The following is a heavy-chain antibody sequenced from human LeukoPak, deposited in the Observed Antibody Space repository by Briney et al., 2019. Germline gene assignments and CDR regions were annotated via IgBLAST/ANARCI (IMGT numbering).Heavy chain of an antibody. J-gene: IGHJ4*02. D-gene: IGHD4-11*01. Sequence: GGSLRLSCEGSGFNFNDAWMSWIRQAPGKGLEWVGRVRTTAEGETTDYAAPVRGRFIISRDDSKSMVYLQMNRLEAEDTAIYYCTAGLGKTDDDSWGQGTLVTVSS. CDR2: VRTTAEGETT. CDR3: TAGLGKTDDDS. V-gene: IGHV3-15*01. CDR1: GFNFNDAW.